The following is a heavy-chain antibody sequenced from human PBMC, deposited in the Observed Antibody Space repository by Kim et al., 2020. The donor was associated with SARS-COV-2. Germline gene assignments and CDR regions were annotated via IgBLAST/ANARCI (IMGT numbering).Heavy chain of an antibody. CDR3: AKDLRINRGDIPFDY. D-gene: IGHD2-15*01. V-gene: IGHV3-23*01. Sequence: DSVKGRFTISRDNSKNTLYLQMNSLRAEDTAVYYCAKDLRINRGDIPFDYWGQGTLVTVSS. J-gene: IGHJ4*02.